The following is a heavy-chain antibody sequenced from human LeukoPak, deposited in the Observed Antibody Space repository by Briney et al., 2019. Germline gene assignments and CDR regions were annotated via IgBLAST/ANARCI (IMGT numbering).Heavy chain of an antibody. CDR2: IYYSGST. CDR3: ARASGSGGTYYYMDV. J-gene: IGHJ6*03. V-gene: IGHV4-59*01. CDR1: GGSISSYY. Sequence: SETLSLTCTVSGGSISSYYWSWIRQPPGKGLEWIGYIYYSGSTNYNPSLKSRVTISVDTSKNQFSLKLSSVTAADTAVYYCARASGSGGTYYYMDVWGKGTTVTVSS. D-gene: IGHD4-23*01.